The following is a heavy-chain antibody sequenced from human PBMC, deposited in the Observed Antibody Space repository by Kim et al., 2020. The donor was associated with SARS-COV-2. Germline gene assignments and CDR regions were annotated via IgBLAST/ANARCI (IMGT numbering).Heavy chain of an antibody. Sequence: GGSLRLSCAASGFIFSRYGMHWVRQAPGKGLELVAVIWYDGSEKNYADSVKGRFTISRDNSKNTLYLQMNSLRVEDTAVYYCAGAFGDYGLDYWGQGTLVTVSS. V-gene: IGHV3-33*01. D-gene: IGHD4-17*01. J-gene: IGHJ4*02. CDR1: GFIFSRYG. CDR3: AGAFGDYGLDY. CDR2: IWYDGSEK.